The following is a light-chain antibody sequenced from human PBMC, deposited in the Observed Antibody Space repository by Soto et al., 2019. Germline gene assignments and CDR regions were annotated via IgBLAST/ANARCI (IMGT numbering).Light chain of an antibody. CDR3: SSHRASSTPYV. CDR1: SSALGTYNY. Sequence: QSVLTQPASVYGSSGQSITISCTETSSALGTYNYVSWYQQHPGKAPKLVIYDVYSRPSGVSDRFSGSKSGNTASLTISGLQPEDEADYYCSSHRASSTPYVFGTGTKVTVL. CDR2: DVY. V-gene: IGLV2-14*03. J-gene: IGLJ1*01.